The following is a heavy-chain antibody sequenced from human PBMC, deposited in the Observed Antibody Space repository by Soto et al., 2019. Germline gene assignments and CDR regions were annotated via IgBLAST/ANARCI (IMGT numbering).Heavy chain of an antibody. J-gene: IGHJ4*02. CDR3: AHHFGY. CDR1: GFSLSSSGMG. V-gene: IGHV2-5*02. CDR2: IYWDDDK. Sequence: QITLKESDPTLVKPTQTLTLTCTFSGFSLSSSGMGVGWIRQPPGRALEWLALIYWDDDKRYSPSLKSRLTITKDTSKHQVVLTMTNMDPLDTTTYCCAHHFGYWGQGTLVTVSS.